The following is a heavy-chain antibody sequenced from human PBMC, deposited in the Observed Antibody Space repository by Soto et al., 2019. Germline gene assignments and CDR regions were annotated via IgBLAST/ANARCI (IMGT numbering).Heavy chain of an antibody. CDR3: ARDVPEMASYWYFEL. V-gene: IGHV3-11*01. J-gene: IGHJ2*01. CDR2: ISSSGSPI. Sequence: QVQLVESGGGLVKPGGSLRLSCAASGFTFSDYYMSWIRQAPGKGLEWVSYISSSGSPIYYADSVKGRFTISRDNAKNSMYLQINSLRAEDTAVYYCARDVPEMASYWYFELWGRGTLVTVSS. CDR1: GFTFSDYY.